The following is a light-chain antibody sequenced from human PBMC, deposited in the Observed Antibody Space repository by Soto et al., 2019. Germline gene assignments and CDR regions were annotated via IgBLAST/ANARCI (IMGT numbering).Light chain of an antibody. J-gene: IGLJ3*02. CDR1: SSNIGTNY. V-gene: IGLV1-51*01. CDR3: GTWDNSLSDWV. Sequence: QSVLTHPPSVSSAPGHKVTISCSGSSSNIGTNYVSWYQQVPGTAPKLLIYDNYKRPSGIPDRFSGSKSGTSATLGITGLQTGDEADYYCGTWDNSLSDWVFGGGTKVTVL. CDR2: DNY.